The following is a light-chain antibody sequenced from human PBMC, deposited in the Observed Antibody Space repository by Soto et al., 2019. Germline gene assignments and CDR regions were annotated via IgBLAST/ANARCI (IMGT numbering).Light chain of an antibody. Sequence: ETVLRRPPGPRSLPPGARAPLSGRASQSVSSRSLAWHQQTPGQAPRVLIYHASSRATGIPDRFSGSGSGTDFTLTISRLETEDFALYHCQQYGSSLSWTFGQGTKVDI. CDR3: QQYGSSLSWT. V-gene: IGKV3-20*01. CDR2: HAS. J-gene: IGKJ1*01. CDR1: QSVSSRS.